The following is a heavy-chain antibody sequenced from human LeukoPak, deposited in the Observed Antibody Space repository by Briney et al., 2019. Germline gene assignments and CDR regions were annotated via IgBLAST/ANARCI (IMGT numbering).Heavy chain of an antibody. J-gene: IGHJ2*01. V-gene: IGHV3-74*01. CDR3: ARPPYSSGSFDL. CDR2: INTSGSST. CDR1: GFTFSSYW. Sequence: GGSLRLSCAASGFTFSSYWMHWVRQAPGKGLVWVSRINTSGSSTIYADSVKGRFTISRDNAKNTLYLQMNSLRAEDTAVYFCARPPYSSGSFDLWGRGTLVTVSS. D-gene: IGHD6-19*01.